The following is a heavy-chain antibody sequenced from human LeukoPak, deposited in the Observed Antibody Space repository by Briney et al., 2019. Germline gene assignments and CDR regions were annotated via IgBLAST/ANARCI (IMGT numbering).Heavy chain of an antibody. Sequence: HGESLXIXCXGSGDXFSXXXXXXVXQXPXXXXXXXGIIYPSXXXXRYSPXXXXXVXISVDKSISTAYLHWNSLKAXXTAMYYCARQRYSYGSVDYWGQGTLVTVSS. J-gene: IGHJ4*02. CDR2: IYPSXXXX. CDR3: ARQRYSYGSVDY. CDR1: GDXFSXXX. V-gene: IGHV5-51*01. D-gene: IGHD5-18*01.